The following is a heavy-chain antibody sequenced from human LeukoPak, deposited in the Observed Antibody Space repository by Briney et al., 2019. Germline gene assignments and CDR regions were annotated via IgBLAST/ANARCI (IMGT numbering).Heavy chain of an antibody. CDR3: ARERYYYSMDV. J-gene: IGHJ6*02. V-gene: IGHV1-69*04. Sequence: GASVKVSCKASGGTFSSYAISWVRQAPGQGLEWMGRIIPIFGIANYAQKFQGRVTITADKSTSTAYMELSSLRSEDTAVYYCARERYYYSMDVWGQGTTVTVSS. CDR2: IIPIFGIA. CDR1: GGTFSSYA.